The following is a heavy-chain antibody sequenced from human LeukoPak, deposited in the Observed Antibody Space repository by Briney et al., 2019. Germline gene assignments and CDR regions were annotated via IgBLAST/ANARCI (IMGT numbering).Heavy chain of an antibody. V-gene: IGHV3-30-3*01. CDR3: AKDRIAVAGSRWYFDY. Sequence: GGSLRLSCAASGFTFSSYAMHWVRQAPGKGLEWVAVISYDGSNKYYADSVKGRFTISRDNSKNTLYLQMNSLRAEDTAVYYCAKDRIAVAGSRWYFDYWGQGTLVTVSS. J-gene: IGHJ4*02. D-gene: IGHD6-19*01. CDR1: GFTFSSYA. CDR2: ISYDGSNK.